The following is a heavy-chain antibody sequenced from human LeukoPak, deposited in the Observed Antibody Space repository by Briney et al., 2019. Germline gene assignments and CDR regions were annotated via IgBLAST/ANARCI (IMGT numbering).Heavy chain of an antibody. J-gene: IGHJ4*02. CDR3: AKDRTRPYCSSTSCYGGGDY. Sequence: PGGSLRLSCAASGFTSSSYAMSWVRQAPGKGLEWVSAISGSGGSTYYADSVKGRFTISRDNSKNTLYLQMNSLRAEDTAVYYCAKDRTRPYCSSTSCYGGGDYWGQGTLVTVSS. V-gene: IGHV3-23*01. D-gene: IGHD2-2*01. CDR1: GFTSSSYA. CDR2: ISGSGGST.